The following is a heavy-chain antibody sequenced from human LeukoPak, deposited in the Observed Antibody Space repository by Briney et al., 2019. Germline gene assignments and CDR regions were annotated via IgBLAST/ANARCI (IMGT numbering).Heavy chain of an antibody. J-gene: IGHJ4*02. CDR3: ARTNTVGTPPLIVDY. CDR2: ISDRGGTT. D-gene: IGHD4-23*01. V-gene: IGHV3-23*01. CDR1: GFTFSSYA. Sequence: GGSLRLSCAASGFTFSSYAMSWVRQAPGKGLEWVSVISDRGGTTYYADSVKGRFTISRDNSKDTLYLQMNSLRAEDTAVYYCARTNTVGTPPLIVDYWGQGTLVTVSS.